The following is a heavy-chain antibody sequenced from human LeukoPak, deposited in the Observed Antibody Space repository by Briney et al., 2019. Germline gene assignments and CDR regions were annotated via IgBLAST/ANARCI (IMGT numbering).Heavy chain of an antibody. D-gene: IGHD5-12*01. V-gene: IGHV3-23*01. CDR2: ISGSGGST. CDR1: GFTFSSYA. CDR3: ASQRLSGYDYVY. Sequence: GRSLTLSCTASGFTFSSYAMSWVRHAPGKGLDWVSGISGSGGSTYYADSVKGRFTISRDNSKNTLYLQMNSLRAEDTAVYYCASQRLSGYDYVYWGQGTLVTVSS. J-gene: IGHJ4*02.